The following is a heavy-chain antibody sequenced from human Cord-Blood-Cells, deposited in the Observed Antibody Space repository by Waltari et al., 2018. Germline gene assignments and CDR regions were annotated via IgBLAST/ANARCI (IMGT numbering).Heavy chain of an antibody. V-gene: IGHV3-53*01. CDR1: GFTVSSNY. J-gene: IGHJ2*01. Sequence: EVQLVESGGGLMQPGGSLRLSFAASGFTVSSNYMSWVSQAPGNGLEWVSVIYSRGSTYNAASVKGRVTLARDKSKNTLYLQMNIRRAEDTAVYYCARVKGYRGYFDLWVRGTLVTVSS. CDR3: ARVKGYRGYFDL. CDR2: IYSRGST. D-gene: IGHD5-18*01.